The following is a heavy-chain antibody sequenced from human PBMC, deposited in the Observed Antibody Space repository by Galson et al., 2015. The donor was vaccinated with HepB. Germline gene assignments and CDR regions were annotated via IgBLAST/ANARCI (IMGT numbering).Heavy chain of an antibody. CDR2: INPGGGSA. V-gene: IGHV1-46*01. CDR1: GYTFTKYY. Sequence: SVKVSCKASGYTFTKYYIHWVRQAPGQGLEWMGIINPGGGSATYAQKFQGRVTVTRDTSTSTVYMELTSLRSEDTALYYCAKRDCSGTSCYLDYWGQGTLVTVSS. D-gene: IGHD2-15*01. J-gene: IGHJ4*02. CDR3: AKRDCSGTSCYLDY.